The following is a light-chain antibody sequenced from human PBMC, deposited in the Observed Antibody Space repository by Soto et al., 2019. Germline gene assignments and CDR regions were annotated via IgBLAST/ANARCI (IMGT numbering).Light chain of an antibody. Sequence: DIILTQSPAIVSVYPGERATLSCRASRSVSTNLAWYQHKHGQAPRLLIYGASTRVTDIPPRFSGSGSGTEFTLTINYLKSEDFGVYYCQQYDKTVPPVTFGGGTKVEI. J-gene: IGKJ4*01. CDR2: GAS. V-gene: IGKV3-15*01. CDR1: RSVSTN. CDR3: QQYDKTVPPVT.